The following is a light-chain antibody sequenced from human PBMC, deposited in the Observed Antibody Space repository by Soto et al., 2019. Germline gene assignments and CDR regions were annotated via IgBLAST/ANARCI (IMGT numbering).Light chain of an antibody. CDR1: QSLSTN. J-gene: IGKJ1*01. V-gene: IGKV3-15*01. CDR3: HQYNNWPPWT. Sequence: EIVMTQSPATLSVSPGERATLSCRASQSLSTNLAWYQQKPGQAPRLLIYRASTRATGIPARFSGSGSGTDFTLTISSLQSEDFAVYCCHQYNNWPPWTIGPGTKV. CDR2: RAS.